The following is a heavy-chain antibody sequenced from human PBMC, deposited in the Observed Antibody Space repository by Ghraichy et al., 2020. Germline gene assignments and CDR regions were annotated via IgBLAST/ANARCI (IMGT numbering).Heavy chain of an antibody. CDR1: GFTFSSYS. Sequence: GGSLRLSCAASGFTFSSYSMNWVRQAPGKGLEWVSSISSSSSYIYYADSVKGRFTISRDNTKISLYLQMNSLRAEDTAVYYCARFSTAHDAFDIWGQGTMVTVSS. CDR2: ISSSSSYI. V-gene: IGHV3-21*01. D-gene: IGHD5-18*01. J-gene: IGHJ3*02. CDR3: ARFSTAHDAFDI.